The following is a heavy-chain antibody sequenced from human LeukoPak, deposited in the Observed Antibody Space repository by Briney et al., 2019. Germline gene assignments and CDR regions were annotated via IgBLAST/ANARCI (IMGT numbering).Heavy chain of an antibody. V-gene: IGHV3-30-3*01. CDR3: ARGQLLHYFDY. CDR2: TSYDGSNK. CDR1: GFTFSNYA. D-gene: IGHD6-13*01. Sequence: GGSLRLSCAASGFTFSNYAMNWVRQAPGKGLEWVAITSYDGSNKYYADSVKGRFTISRDNSWNTVYLQMDSLRTDDTAVYYCARGQLLHYFDYWGQGTLVTVSS. J-gene: IGHJ4*02.